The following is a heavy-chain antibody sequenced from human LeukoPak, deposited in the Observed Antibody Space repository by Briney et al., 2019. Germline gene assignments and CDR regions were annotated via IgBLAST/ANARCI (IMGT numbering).Heavy chain of an antibody. CDR3: AREKAGYYDSSGKGHFDY. CDR2: IYYSGST. Sequence: KSSQTLSLTCTVSGGSISSGGYYWSWIRQHPGKGLEWIGYIYYSGSTYYNPSLKSRVTISVDTSKNQFSLKLSSVTAADTAVYYCAREKAGYYDSSGKGHFDYWGQGTLVTVSS. J-gene: IGHJ4*02. D-gene: IGHD3-22*01. V-gene: IGHV4-31*03. CDR1: GGSISSGGYY.